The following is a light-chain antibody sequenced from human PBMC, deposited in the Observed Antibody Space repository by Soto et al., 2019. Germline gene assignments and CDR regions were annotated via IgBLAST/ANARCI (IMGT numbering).Light chain of an antibody. J-gene: IGLJ1*01. V-gene: IGLV2-11*01. CDR2: DVS. CDR3: CAYADTLYV. CDR1: SSDVGSYKD. Sequence: QSVLTQPRSVSGSPGQSVTISCTGTSSDVGSYKDVSWYQHHPGKVPKLMIYDVSERPSGVPDRFSGSKSGNTASLTISGLQAEDEANYYCCAYADTLYVFGTGTKVNRP.